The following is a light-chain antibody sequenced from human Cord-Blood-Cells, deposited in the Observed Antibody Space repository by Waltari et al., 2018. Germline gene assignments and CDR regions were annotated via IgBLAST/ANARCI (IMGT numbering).Light chain of an antibody. CDR2: EGS. J-gene: IGLJ3*02. CDR1: SSDDGSYNL. CDR3: CSYAGSSTWV. V-gene: IGLV2-23*01. Sequence: QSALTQPASVSGSPGQAITISCTGTSSDDGSYNLVSWYQQHPGKAPKLMIYEGSKRPSGVSNRFSGSKSGNTAYLTISGLQAEDEADYYCCSYAGSSTWVFGGGTKLTVL.